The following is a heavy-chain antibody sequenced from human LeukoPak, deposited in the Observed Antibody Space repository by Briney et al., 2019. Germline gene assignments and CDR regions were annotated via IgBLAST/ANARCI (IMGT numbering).Heavy chain of an antibody. Sequence: PGGSLRLSCAASGFTFSSYAMSWVRQAPGKGLEWVSAISGSGGSTYYADSVKGRFTISRDNSKNTLYLQMNSLRAEDTAVYYCAKDRVLRYFDWLLFFDYWGQGTLVIVSS. CDR3: AKDRVLRYFDWLLFFDY. D-gene: IGHD3-9*01. V-gene: IGHV3-23*01. J-gene: IGHJ4*02. CDR2: ISGSGGST. CDR1: GFTFSSYA.